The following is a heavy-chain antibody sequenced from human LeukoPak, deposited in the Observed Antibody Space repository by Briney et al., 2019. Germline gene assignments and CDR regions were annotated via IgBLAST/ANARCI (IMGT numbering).Heavy chain of an antibody. CDR2: ISSSGTYI. Sequence: GGSLRLSCAASGFTFSNNFNTYNMNWVRQAPGKGLEWVSSISSSGTYIYYADSVKGRFTISRDNAENSLYLQMNSLRAEDTAVYYCARLLYDSSGYPGYWGQGTLVTVSS. CDR1: GFTFSNNFNTYN. CDR3: ARLLYDSSGYPGY. D-gene: IGHD3-22*01. V-gene: IGHV3-21*01. J-gene: IGHJ4*02.